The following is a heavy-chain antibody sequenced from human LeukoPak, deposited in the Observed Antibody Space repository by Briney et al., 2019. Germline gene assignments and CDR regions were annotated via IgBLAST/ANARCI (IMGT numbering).Heavy chain of an antibody. CDR3: AKDSIRLHNRFAFDI. J-gene: IGHJ3*02. Sequence: VASVKVSCKASGYTFTSYAMHWVRQAPGQRLEWMGWINAGNGNTKYSQKFQGRVTITRDTSASTAYMELSSLRSEDTAVYYCAKDSIRLHNRFAFDIWGQGTMVTVSS. CDR1: GYTFTSYA. V-gene: IGHV1-3*01. D-gene: IGHD5-12*01. CDR2: INAGNGNT.